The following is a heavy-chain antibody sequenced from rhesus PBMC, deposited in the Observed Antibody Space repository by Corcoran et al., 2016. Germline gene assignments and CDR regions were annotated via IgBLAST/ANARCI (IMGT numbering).Heavy chain of an antibody. Sequence: QVQLQESGPGLVKPSETLSLPCAVSGGAISSSYSYWRWTRRAPGKGLEWIGYISYSGSTSYNPSLKSRVTISRDTSKNQFSLKLSSVTTADTAVYYCARAGYGMFDYWGQGVLVTVSS. V-gene: IGHV4-122*02. J-gene: IGHJ4*01. CDR3: ARAGYGMFDY. CDR2: ISYSGST. D-gene: IGHD5-36*01. CDR1: GGAISSSYSY.